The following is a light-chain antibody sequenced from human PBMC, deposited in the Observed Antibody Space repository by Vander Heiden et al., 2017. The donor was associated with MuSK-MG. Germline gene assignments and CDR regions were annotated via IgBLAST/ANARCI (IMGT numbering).Light chain of an antibody. CDR2: AAS. Sequence: DIQMTQSPSSLSASVGDRVTITCRASQSISSYLNWYQQKPGKAPKLLIYAASSLQSGVPSRFSGSGSVTDFTLTIIRLQPEDFATYYCQQSDSTPRTFGQGTKVEIK. CDR1: QSISSY. J-gene: IGKJ1*01. CDR3: QQSDSTPRT. V-gene: IGKV1-39*01.